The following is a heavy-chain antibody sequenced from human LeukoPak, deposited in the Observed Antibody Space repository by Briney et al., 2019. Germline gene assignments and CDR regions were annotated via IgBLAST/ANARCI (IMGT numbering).Heavy chain of an antibody. Sequence: PGGSLRLSCAASGFTFSSYVMNWVRQAPGKGLEWVSYISPSGSTIYYADSVKGRFTISRDNAKKSLYLQMNSLRAEDTAVYYCARDNPPVSYGMDVWGQGTTVTVSS. D-gene: IGHD1-14*01. V-gene: IGHV3-48*03. J-gene: IGHJ6*02. CDR1: GFTFSSYV. CDR2: ISPSGSTI. CDR3: ARDNPPVSYGMDV.